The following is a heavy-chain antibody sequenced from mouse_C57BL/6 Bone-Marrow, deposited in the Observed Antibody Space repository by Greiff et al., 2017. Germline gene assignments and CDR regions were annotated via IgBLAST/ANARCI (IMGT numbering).Heavy chain of an antibody. CDR1: GFSLTSYA. Sequence: VKVVESGPGLVAPPQSLSITCTVSGFSLTSYAISWVRQPPGKGLEWLGVIWTGGGTNYNSAHKSRPSISKDNSKSQVFLKMNSLQTDDTGRYYCAGDSGKGFAYWGQGTLVTVSA. D-gene: IGHD4-1*01. V-gene: IGHV2-9-1*01. J-gene: IGHJ3*01. CDR2: IWTGGGT. CDR3: AGDSGKGFAY.